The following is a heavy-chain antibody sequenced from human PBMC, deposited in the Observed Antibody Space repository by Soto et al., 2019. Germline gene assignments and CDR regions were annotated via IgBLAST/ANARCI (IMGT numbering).Heavy chain of an antibody. D-gene: IGHD6-6*01. CDR3: AREGASTSSFDY. CDR1: GYTFTAYY. J-gene: IGHJ4*01. CDR2: IDPSGGST. V-gene: IGHV1-46*01. Sequence: QVQLVQSGAEVKKPGASVKVSCKASGYTFTAYYMHWVRQAPGQGLEWMGIIDPSGGSTTYAQKFPGRVTKTRDTSTSTVYMELSSLRSEDTAVYYCAREGASTSSFDYWGQGTLVTVSS.